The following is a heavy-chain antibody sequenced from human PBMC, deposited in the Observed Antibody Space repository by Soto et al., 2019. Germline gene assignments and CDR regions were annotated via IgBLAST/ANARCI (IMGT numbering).Heavy chain of an antibody. CDR1: VGSFSSYY. D-gene: IGHD6-13*01. CDR2: IYYSGST. CDR3: AKLAAAAGYYFDY. J-gene: IGHJ4*02. Sequence: SETLSLSGTVSVGSFSSYYWRWIRQPPGKGLEWIGYIYYSGSTNYNPSLKSRVTISVDTSKNQFSLKLSSVTAADTAVYYCAKLAAAAGYYFDYWGQGTLVTVSS. V-gene: IGHV4-59*01.